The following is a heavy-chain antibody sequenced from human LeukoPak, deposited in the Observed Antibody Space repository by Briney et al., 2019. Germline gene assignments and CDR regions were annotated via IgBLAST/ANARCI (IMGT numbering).Heavy chain of an antibody. CDR2: ISAYNGNT. V-gene: IGHV1-18*04. D-gene: IGHD6-13*01. CDR3: ARAEYSSSWYDPFQH. CDR1: GYTFTSYG. Sequence: ASVKVSCKASGYTFTSYGISWVRQAPGQGLEWMGWISAYNGNTNYAQKLQGRVTMTTDTSTSTACMELRSLRSDDTAVYYCARAEYSSSWYDPFQHWGQGTLVTVSS. J-gene: IGHJ1*01.